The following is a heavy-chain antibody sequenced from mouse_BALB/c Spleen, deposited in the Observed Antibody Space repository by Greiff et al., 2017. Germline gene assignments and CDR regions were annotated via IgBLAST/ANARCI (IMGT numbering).Heavy chain of an antibody. D-gene: IGHD1-2*01. CDR2: ISSGGSYT. CDR3: TREDITTATGDY. CDR1: GFTFSSYT. Sequence: EVKVVESGGGLVKPGGSLKLSCAASGFTFSSYTMSWVRQTPEKRLEWVATISSGGSYTYYPDSVKGRFTISRDNAKNTLYLQMSSLKSEDTAMYYCTREDITTATGDYWGQGTSVTVSS. J-gene: IGHJ4*01. V-gene: IGHV5-6-4*01.